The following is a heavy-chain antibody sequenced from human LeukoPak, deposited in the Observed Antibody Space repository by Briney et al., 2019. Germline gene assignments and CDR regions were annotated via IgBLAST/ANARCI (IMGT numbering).Heavy chain of an antibody. CDR2: IHTSGST. CDR1: GVSISSYY. V-gene: IGHV4-4*07. CDR3: ARDQYYYDSSGYLTLDY. Sequence: PSETLSLTCNVSGVSISSYYWSWIRQPAGKGLEWIGRIHTSGSTNYNPSLKSRVTMSVDTSKNQFSLKLSSVTAADTAVYYCARDQYYYDSSGYLTLDYWGQGTLVTVSS. J-gene: IGHJ4*02. D-gene: IGHD3-22*01.